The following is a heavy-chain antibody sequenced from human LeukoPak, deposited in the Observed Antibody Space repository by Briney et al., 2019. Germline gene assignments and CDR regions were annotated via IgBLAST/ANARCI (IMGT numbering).Heavy chain of an antibody. CDR3: ASPVGATKRGEYYFDY. J-gene: IGHJ4*02. Sequence: SETLSLTCTVSGGSISSYYWSWIRQPPGKGLEWIGYIYYSGGTNYNPSLKSRVTISVDTSKKQFSLKLSSVTAADTAVYYCASPVGATKRGEYYFDYWGQGTLVTVSS. CDR2: IYYSGGT. V-gene: IGHV4-59*01. D-gene: IGHD1-26*01. CDR1: GGSISSYY.